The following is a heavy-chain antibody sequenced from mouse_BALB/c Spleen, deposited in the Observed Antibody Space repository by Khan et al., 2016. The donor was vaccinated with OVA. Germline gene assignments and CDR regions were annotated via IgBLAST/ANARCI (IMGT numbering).Heavy chain of an antibody. CDR3: ARKSARASY. CDR2: INTSSGYT. V-gene: IGHV1-4*01. J-gene: IGHJ2*01. Sequence: VQLQESGAELVKPGASVKMSCKASGYTFTSYTMHWVKQRPGQGLEWIGYINTSSGYTTYNQKFKDKATLTADNSSSTAYMQLSSLTSEDSGVYYCARKSARASYWGQGTTLTVSS. CDR1: GYTFTSYT.